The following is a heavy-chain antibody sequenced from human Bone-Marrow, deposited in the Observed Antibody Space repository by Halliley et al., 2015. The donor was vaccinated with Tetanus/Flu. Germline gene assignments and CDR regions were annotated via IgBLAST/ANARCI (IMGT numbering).Heavy chain of an antibody. Sequence: SLRLSCAGSGFSFNTYGMHWARQAPGKGMEWMEEISFDGSRQKYANSMEGRSTISRDNSKSTLYLQMSSMRTEDAAVYYCARGRSVSMVRGFYRIYYWGQGVLVTVSS. CDR3: ARGRSVSMVRGFYRIYY. CDR2: ISFDGSRQ. J-gene: IGHJ4*02. CDR1: GFSFNTYG. D-gene: IGHD3-10*01. V-gene: IGHV3-30*03.